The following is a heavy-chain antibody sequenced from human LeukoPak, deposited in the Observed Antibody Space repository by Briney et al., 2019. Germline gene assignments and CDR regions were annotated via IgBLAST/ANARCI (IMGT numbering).Heavy chain of an antibody. V-gene: IGHV3-23*01. CDR2: IIADGELP. J-gene: IGHJ6*04. CDR1: GFTFRGFL. Sequence: GGSLRFSCEASGFTFRGFLMHWVRQAPGKGLEWVSSIIADGELPYYAASVKGRFTISRDNSKNTLNLQMSSLRAEDTALYYCAKRGVQGYMDVWGTGSTVIVSS. D-gene: IGHD1-26*01. CDR3: AKRGVQGYMDV.